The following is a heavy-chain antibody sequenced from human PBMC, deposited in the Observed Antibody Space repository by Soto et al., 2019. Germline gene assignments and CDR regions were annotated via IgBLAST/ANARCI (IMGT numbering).Heavy chain of an antibody. CDR2: LSYGGDYK. CDR3: AKGGNTSFDY. J-gene: IGHJ4*02. Sequence: GGSLRLSCAASGFNFNTFGMHWVRQAPGKGLEWVAVLSYGGDYKYYADSVKGRFTISRDISENTLYLQMNSLRAEDTAVYYCAKGGNTSFDYWGQGALVTVSS. V-gene: IGHV3-30*18. CDR1: GFNFNTFG. D-gene: IGHD2-2*01.